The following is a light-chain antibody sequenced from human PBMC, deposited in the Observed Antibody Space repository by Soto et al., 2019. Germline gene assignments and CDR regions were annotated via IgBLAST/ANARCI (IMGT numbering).Light chain of an antibody. CDR3: QKYNTVPRT. Sequence: DIQMTQSPSSLSASVGDRVTITCRASQGISHFLAWYQQKPGKVPKLLIYAASILQSGVPPRFSGSGSGTDFTLTISRLQPEDVATYYCQKYNTVPRTFGQGTKVKI. CDR2: AAS. J-gene: IGKJ1*01. V-gene: IGKV1-27*01. CDR1: QGISHF.